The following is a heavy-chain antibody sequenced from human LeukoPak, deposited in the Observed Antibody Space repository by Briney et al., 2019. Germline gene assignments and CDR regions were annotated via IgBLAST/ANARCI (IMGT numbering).Heavy chain of an antibody. V-gene: IGHV7-4-1*02. CDR3: ARASTPKVGATIYYFDY. CDR1: RYIYTSYV. D-gene: IGHD1-26*01. CDR2: MNTNTGSP. J-gene: IGHJ4*02. Sequence: ASVNVSCKASRYIYTSYVLNGLRQAAGQGLECMGGMNTNTGSPTYAQGFTGRFVFSLDTSVSPAYLQISSLKAEDTALYYCARASTPKVGATIYYFDYWGQGTLVAVSS.